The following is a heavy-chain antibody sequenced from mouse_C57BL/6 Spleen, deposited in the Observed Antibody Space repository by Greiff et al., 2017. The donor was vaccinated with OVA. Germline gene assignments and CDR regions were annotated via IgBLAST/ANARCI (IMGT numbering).Heavy chain of an antibody. J-gene: IGHJ4*01. V-gene: IGHV5-17*01. CDR2: ISSGSSTI. CDR3: ARIYSTYLYGAMDY. D-gene: IGHD2-5*01. Sequence: EVKLMESGGGLVKPGGSLKLSCAASGFTFSDYGMHWVRQAPEKGLEWVAYISSGSSTIYYADTVKGRFTISRDNAKNTLFLQMTSLRSEDTAMYYCARIYSTYLYGAMDYWGQGTSVTVSS. CDR1: GFTFSDYG.